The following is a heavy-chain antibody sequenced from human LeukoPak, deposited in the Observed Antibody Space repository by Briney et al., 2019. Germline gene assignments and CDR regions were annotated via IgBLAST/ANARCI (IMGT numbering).Heavy chain of an antibody. CDR2: ISYDGSNK. J-gene: IGHJ5*02. CDR3: ARSRMIAALTP. V-gene: IGHV3-30-3*01. D-gene: IGHD6-13*01. Sequence: GGSLRLSCAASGFTFSSYAMHWVRQAPGKGLEWVAVISYDGSNKYYADSVKGRFTISRDNSKNTLYLQMNSLRAEDTAVYYCARSRMIAALTPWGQGTLVTVSS. CDR1: GFTFSSYA.